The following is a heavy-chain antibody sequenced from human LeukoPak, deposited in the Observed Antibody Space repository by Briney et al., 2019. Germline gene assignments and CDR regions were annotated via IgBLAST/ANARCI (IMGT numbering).Heavy chain of an antibody. V-gene: IGHV3-9*01. CDR2: GSRNNTSV. CDR3: ARGGQTRDNSAVMDV. CDR1: GLPFDEYA. D-gene: IGHD1-14*01. J-gene: IGHJ6*02. Sequence: GGSLTLSCTASGLPFDEYAGFWVRQAPGKGLELVARGSRNNTSVDYGDSVRGRFTTRRDNARKSLYLQMDRLPVEDTALYYCARGGQTRDNSAVMDVWGQGTTVTVSS.